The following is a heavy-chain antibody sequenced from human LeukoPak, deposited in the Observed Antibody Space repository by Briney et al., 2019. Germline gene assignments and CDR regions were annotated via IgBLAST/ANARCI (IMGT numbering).Heavy chain of an antibody. CDR2: IDWDDDK. V-gene: IGHV2-70*04. CDR1: GFSLSTTGMR. CDR3: TRAIVGATLFYFGY. J-gene: IGHJ4*02. Sequence: SGPTLVKPTQTLALTCTFSGFSLSTTGMRVSWIRRPPGKALEWLARIDWDDDKFYSTSLKTRLTISKDTSKNQVVLTMTNMDPVDTATYYCTRAIVGATLFYFGYWGQGALVTVSS. D-gene: IGHD1-26*01.